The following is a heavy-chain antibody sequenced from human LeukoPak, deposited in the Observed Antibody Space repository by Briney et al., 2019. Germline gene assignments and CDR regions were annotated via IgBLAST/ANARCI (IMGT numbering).Heavy chain of an antibody. CDR3: ARGSRLTATRCFDY. V-gene: IGHV4-39*07. J-gene: IGHJ4*02. Sequence: PSETLSLTCTVSGASLSSSSYYWSWIRQPPEKGLEWIGEINHSGGTNYNPSLKSRVTISVDTSKNQFSLKLTSVTAADTAVYYCARGSRLTATRCFDYWGQGTLVTVSS. CDR2: INHSGGT. CDR1: GASLSSSSYY. D-gene: IGHD4-11*01.